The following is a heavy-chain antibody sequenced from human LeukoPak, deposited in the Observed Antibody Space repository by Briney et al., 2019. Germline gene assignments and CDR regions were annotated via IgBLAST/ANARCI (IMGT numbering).Heavy chain of an antibody. CDR1: GGSISSYY. CDR3: ARGTTYYDILTGYPNEHNWFDP. J-gene: IGHJ5*02. CDR2: ICYSGST. V-gene: IGHV4-59*01. D-gene: IGHD3-9*01. Sequence: SETLSLTCTVSGGSISSYYWSWIRQPPGKGLEWIGYICYSGSTNYNPSLKSRVTISVDTSKNQFSLKLSSVTAADTAVYYCARGTTYYDILTGYPNEHNWFDPWGQGTLVTVSS.